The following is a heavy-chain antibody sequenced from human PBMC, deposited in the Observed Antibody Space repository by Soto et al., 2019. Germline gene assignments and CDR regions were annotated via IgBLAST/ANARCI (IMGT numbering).Heavy chain of an antibody. V-gene: IGHV4-39*01. CDR3: ARQQWLPRDFDY. CDR2: IYYSGST. Sequence: QLQLQESGPGLVKPSETLSLTCTVSGGSISSSSYYWGWIRQPPGKGLEWIGSIYYSGSTYYNPSLKSRVTISVDTSKNQFSLKLSSVTAADTAVYYCARQQWLPRDFDYWGQGTLVTVSS. CDR1: GGSISSSSYY. D-gene: IGHD6-19*01. J-gene: IGHJ4*02.